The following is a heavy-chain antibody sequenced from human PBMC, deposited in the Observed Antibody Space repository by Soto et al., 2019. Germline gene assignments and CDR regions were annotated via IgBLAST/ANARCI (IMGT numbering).Heavy chain of an antibody. CDR3: ARLPRDCNKTSCYYADH. Sequence: GESLKISCXGSGYDFNTNWFGWVRQLPGRGLEWVGIMYPGDSDTRYNPSLQGHVTLSVDVTVSTAFLQWRSLETSDTGMYFCARLPRDCNKTSCYYADHWGQGTQVTVSS. J-gene: IGHJ4*02. CDR2: MYPGDSDT. V-gene: IGHV5-51*01. D-gene: IGHD3-3*01. CDR1: GYDFNTNW.